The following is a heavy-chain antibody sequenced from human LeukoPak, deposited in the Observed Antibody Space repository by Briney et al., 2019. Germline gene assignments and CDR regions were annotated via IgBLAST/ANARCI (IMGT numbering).Heavy chain of an antibody. CDR1: GFNFSDYY. CDR3: GTGWAVDF. D-gene: IGHD5-24*01. Sequence: GGSLRLSCAASGFNFSDYYMTWVRQAPGKGLECVAIIKKDGSEKYHVDSVKGRFTISRDNAKNSLYLQMNSLRAEDTAVYYCGTGWAVDFWGQGTLVTVSS. V-gene: IGHV3-7*01. J-gene: IGHJ4*02. CDR2: IKKDGSEK.